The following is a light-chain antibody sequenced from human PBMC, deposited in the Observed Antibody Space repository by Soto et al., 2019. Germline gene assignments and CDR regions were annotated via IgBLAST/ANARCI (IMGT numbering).Light chain of an antibody. CDR2: DAS. Sequence: EIVLTQSPGTLSLSPGERATLSCMASQSVSCSYLAWYQQKPGQAPRLLIYDASSRATGIPDRFSGSGSGTDFTLTISRLEPEDFAVYYCQQYGSSPYTFGQGTKLEIK. J-gene: IGKJ2*01. V-gene: IGKV3-20*01. CDR1: QSVSCSY. CDR3: QQYGSSPYT.